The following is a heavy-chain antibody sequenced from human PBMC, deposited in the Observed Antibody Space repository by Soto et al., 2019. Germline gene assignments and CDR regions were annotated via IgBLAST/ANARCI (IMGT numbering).Heavy chain of an antibody. D-gene: IGHD3-3*01. CDR1: GGSISSGGYY. CDR3: AREGFLPSPPNAFDI. J-gene: IGHJ3*02. Sequence: SETLSLTCTVSGGSISSGGYYWSWIRQHPGKGLEWIGYIYYSGSTYYNPSLKSRVTISVDTSKNQFSLKLSSVTAADTAVYYCAREGFLPSPPNAFDIWGQGTMVTVS. V-gene: IGHV4-31*03. CDR2: IYYSGST.